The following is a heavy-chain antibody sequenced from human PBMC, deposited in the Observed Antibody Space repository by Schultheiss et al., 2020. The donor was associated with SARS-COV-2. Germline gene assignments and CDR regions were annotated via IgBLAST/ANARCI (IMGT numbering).Heavy chain of an antibody. V-gene: IGHV3-30*12. J-gene: IGHJ5*02. CDR1: GFTFSNYG. Sequence: GGSLRLSCAASGFTFSNYGIHWVRQAPGKGLEWVAVISYDGSNKYYADSVKGRFTISRDNSKNTLYLQMNSLKTEDTAVYYCTTLVVGWAWGQGTLVTVSS. D-gene: IGHD2-21*01. CDR3: TTLVVGWA. CDR2: ISYDGSNK.